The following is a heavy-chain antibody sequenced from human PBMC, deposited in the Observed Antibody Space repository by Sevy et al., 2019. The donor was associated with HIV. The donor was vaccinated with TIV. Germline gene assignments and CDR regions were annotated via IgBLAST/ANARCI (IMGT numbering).Heavy chain of an antibody. CDR1: GGTFSSYA. J-gene: IGHJ4*02. D-gene: IGHD3-22*01. CDR3: ATTKDYYESSGSPFDY. Sequence: ASVKVSCKASGGTFSSYAISWVRQAPGQGLEWMGGIIPIFGTANYAQKFQGRVTITADESTSTAYMELSSLRSEDTAVYYCATTKDYYESSGSPFDYWGQGTLVTVSS. CDR2: IIPIFGTA. V-gene: IGHV1-69*13.